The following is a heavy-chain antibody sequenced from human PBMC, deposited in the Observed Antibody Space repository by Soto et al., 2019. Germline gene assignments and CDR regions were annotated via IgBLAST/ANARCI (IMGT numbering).Heavy chain of an antibody. Sequence: QVQLVESGGGVVQPGRSLRLSCAASGFTFSSYGMHWVRQAPGKGLEWVAVISYDGSNKYYADSVKGRFTISRDNSKNTRYLQMNSLRAEGTAVYYCAKETGSGSHWGQGTLVTVSS. CDR1: GFTFSSYG. D-gene: IGHD1-26*01. CDR3: AKETGSGSH. CDR2: ISYDGSNK. V-gene: IGHV3-30*18. J-gene: IGHJ4*02.